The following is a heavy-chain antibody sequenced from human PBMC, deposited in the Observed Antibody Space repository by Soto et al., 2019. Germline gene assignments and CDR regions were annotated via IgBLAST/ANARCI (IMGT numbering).Heavy chain of an antibody. CDR3: SPDSGGGEFDC. CDR2: INPYSGDT. D-gene: IGHD6-19*01. CDR1: GYRFTDHY. V-gene: IGHV1-2*04. Sequence: ASVKVSCKASGYRFTDHYIHWVRQAPGQGLEWMGWINPYSGDTSYAQKFQGWVTLTRDTSINTAFMELNNVRADDTGKYYCSPDSGGGEFDCWGQGTLVTVSS. J-gene: IGHJ4*02.